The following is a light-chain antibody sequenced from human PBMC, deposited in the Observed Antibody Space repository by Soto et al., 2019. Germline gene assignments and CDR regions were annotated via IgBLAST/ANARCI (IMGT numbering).Light chain of an antibody. CDR2: AAS. V-gene: IGKV1-39*01. J-gene: IGKJ1*01. CDR3: QQSYNTPWT. Sequence: DIQMTQSPSSLSAALVDRVTITCLASQNISNYLHWYQQKPGTAPQLLIHAASSLQSGVPSRFGGSGSGTDFTLTISSLQPEDFATYYCQQSYNTPWTFGQGTKVDIK. CDR1: QNISNY.